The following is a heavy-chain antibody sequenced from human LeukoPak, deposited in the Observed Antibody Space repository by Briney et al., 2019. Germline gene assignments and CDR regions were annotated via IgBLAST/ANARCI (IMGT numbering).Heavy chain of an antibody. Sequence: SGGSLRLSCAASGFTFSSYSMNSVRQAPGKGLEWVSSISSSSSYIYYADSVKGRFTISRDNAKNSLYLQMNSLRAEDTAVYYCARAASERYFDWLLSYYGMDVWGQGTTVTVSS. CDR3: ARAASERYFDWLLSYYGMDV. D-gene: IGHD3-9*01. J-gene: IGHJ6*02. CDR2: ISSSSSYI. V-gene: IGHV3-21*01. CDR1: GFTFSSYS.